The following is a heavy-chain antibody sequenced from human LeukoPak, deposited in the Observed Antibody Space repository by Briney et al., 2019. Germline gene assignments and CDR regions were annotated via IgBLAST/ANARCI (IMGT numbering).Heavy chain of an antibody. CDR3: STVGPSGSHYPLDS. CDR1: GFTFINAW. Sequence: GGSLRLSCAASGFTFINAWMSWVRQAPGKGLEWVGRIKSNTDGGTADRGTPVKGRFIISRDDSKNTLYLQMNSLKTEDTAVYYCSTVGPSGSHYPLDSWGQGTLVTVSS. CDR2: IKSNTDGGTA. D-gene: IGHD3-10*01. J-gene: IGHJ4*02. V-gene: IGHV3-15*01.